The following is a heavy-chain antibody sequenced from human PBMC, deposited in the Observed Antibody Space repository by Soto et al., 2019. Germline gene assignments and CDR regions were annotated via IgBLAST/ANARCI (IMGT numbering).Heavy chain of an antibody. CDR2: VNHSGIT. D-gene: IGHD6-19*01. V-gene: IGHV4-34*01. CDR3: ASLDSSAWYFEV. J-gene: IGHJ4*02. CDR1: GRSFSNPYYY. Sequence: QVQLQQWGAGLLKPSETLSLTCAVYGRSFSNPYYYWSWIRQPPGKGLEWIGEVNHSGITNYTPSLKSRVTISLDTSKNHFSLRLTSVTAADTAVYYCASLDSSAWYFEVWGQGTLVTVSS.